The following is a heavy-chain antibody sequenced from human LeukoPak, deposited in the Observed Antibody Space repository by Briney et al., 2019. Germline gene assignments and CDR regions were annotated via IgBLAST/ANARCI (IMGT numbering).Heavy chain of an antibody. CDR1: GYSFTSYW. Sequence: GESLKISCKGSGYSFTSYWIAWVRQMPGKGLELMGIIYPGDSDTRYSPSFQGRVTFSADKSITTAYLQWSSLKASDTAIYYCARRYNWNDLTYLDYWGQGTLVTVSS. D-gene: IGHD1-1*01. J-gene: IGHJ4*02. CDR2: IYPGDSDT. V-gene: IGHV5-51*01. CDR3: ARRYNWNDLTYLDY.